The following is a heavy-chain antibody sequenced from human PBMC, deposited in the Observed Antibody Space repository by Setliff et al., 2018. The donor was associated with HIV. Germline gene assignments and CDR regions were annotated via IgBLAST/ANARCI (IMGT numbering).Heavy chain of an antibody. CDR1: GGSFSGYY. CDR3: ATSAVAGLFDY. D-gene: IGHD6-19*01. Sequence: SETLSLTCAVYGGSFSGYYWSWIRQPPGKGLEWIGEINDSGSTNYNPSLKSRVTISVDTSKNQFSLKLRSVTAADTAVYYCATSAVAGLFDYWGQGTLVTVSS. V-gene: IGHV4-34*01. J-gene: IGHJ4*02. CDR2: INDSGST.